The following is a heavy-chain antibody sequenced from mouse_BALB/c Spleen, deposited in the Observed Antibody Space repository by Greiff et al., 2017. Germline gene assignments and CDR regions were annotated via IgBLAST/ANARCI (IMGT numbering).Heavy chain of an antibody. J-gene: IGHJ1*01. D-gene: IGHD4-1*01. Sequence: QVQLKQPGAELVKPGASVKLSCKASGYTFTSYWMHWVKQRPGQGLEWIGEINPSNGRTNYNEKFKSKATLTVDKSSSTAYMQLSSLTSEDSAVYYCARGNWDWYFDVWGAGTTVTVSS. V-gene: IGHV1S81*02. CDR3: ARGNWDWYFDV. CDR2: INPSNGRT. CDR1: GYTFTSYW.